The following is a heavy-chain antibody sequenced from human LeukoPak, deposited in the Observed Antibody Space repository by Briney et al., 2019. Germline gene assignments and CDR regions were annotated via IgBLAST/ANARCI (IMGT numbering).Heavy chain of an antibody. J-gene: IGHJ4*02. D-gene: IGHD1-26*01. CDR3: ARGGSYSRY. CDR2: IKEDGSAK. CDR1: GFTFSNYA. V-gene: IGHV3-7*01. Sequence: GGSLRLSCAASGFTFSNYAMSWVRQAPGKGLEWVANIKEDGSAKYYVDSVKGRFTISRDNAGNSLYLQMNSLRAEDTAVYYCARGGSYSRYWGQGTLVTVSS.